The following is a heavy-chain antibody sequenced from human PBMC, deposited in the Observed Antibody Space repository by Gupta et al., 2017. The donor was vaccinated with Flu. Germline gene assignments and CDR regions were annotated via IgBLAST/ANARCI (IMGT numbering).Heavy chain of an antibody. V-gene: IGHV3-30*18. CDR2: ISDDGSNK. Sequence: QVQLVESGGGVVQPGRSLRLSCAASGFTFRNYGLHWLCQAPGKGLEWVAVISDDGSNKYYADSVKGRFTISRDNSKNTLYLQMNSLRAEDTAVYYCAKGIVGATWVSFDYWGQGTLVTVSS. CDR1: GFTFRNYG. J-gene: IGHJ4*02. CDR3: AKGIVGATWVSFDY. D-gene: IGHD1-26*01.